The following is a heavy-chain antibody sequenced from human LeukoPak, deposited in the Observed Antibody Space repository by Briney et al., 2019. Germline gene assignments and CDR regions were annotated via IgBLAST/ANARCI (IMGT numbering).Heavy chain of an antibody. Sequence: TLSLTCTVSGGSISSYYWSWIRQPPGKGLEWIGYIYYSGSTNYNPSLKSRVTISVDTSKNQFSLKLSSVTAADTAVYFCARGPYSYDSSGAFDIWGQGTMVTVSS. D-gene: IGHD3-22*01. CDR3: ARGPYSYDSSGAFDI. J-gene: IGHJ3*02. V-gene: IGHV4-59*08. CDR1: GGSISSYY. CDR2: IYYSGST.